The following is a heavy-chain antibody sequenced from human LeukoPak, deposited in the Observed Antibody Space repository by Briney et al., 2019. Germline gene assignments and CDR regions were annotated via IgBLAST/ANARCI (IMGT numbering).Heavy chain of an antibody. J-gene: IGHJ6*02. CDR2: IIPILGIA. CDR1: GGTFSSYA. Sequence: ASVKVSCKASGGTFSSYAVSWVRQAPGQGLEWMGRIIPILGIANYAQKFQGRVTITADKSTSTAYMELSSLRSEDTAVYYCARVVLRFLEWLQTPYYYYGMDVWGQGTTVTVSS. D-gene: IGHD3-3*01. CDR3: ARVVLRFLEWLQTPYYYYGMDV. V-gene: IGHV1-69*04.